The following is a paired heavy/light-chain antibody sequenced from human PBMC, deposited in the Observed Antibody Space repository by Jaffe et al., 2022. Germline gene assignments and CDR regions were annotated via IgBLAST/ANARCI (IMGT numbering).Light chain of an antibody. V-gene: IGKV1-39*01. CDR2: AAS. Sequence: IQMTQSPSSLSASVGDRVTITCRASQSISISLNWYQQKPGKAPKLLIYAASSLYSGVPSRFSGSGSGTDFTLTISSLQPEDFATYYCQQSYATPPDTFGGGTKVEIK. CDR3: QQSYATPPDT. J-gene: IGKJ4*02. CDR1: QSISIS.
Heavy chain of an antibody. CDR1: GFPFSSYW. CDR3: ASLTYKVGYAAFDI. CDR2: IRGDGSDR. V-gene: IGHV3-74*01. Sequence: EQLVESGGGLVQPGGSLRLSCTASGFPFSSYWMHWIRQAPGKGLVWVSAIRGDGSDRRYAESVKGRFTISRDNAKNMLFLQMNSLRDDDTAVYYCASLTYKVGYAAFDIWGQGTVVTVSS. D-gene: IGHD2-2*03. J-gene: IGHJ3*02.